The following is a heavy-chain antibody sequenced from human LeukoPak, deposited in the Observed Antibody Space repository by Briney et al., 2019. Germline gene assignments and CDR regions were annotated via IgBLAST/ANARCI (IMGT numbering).Heavy chain of an antibody. Sequence: GGSLRLSCAASGFTFSDYYMSWIRQAPGKGLEWVPYISGSGSHTTYADSVRGRLTISRDNAKNSLSLQVNSLRADDTAVYYCARVGSTVAAGTPDYWGQGTLVTVSS. J-gene: IGHJ4*02. CDR2: ISGSGSHT. D-gene: IGHD6-13*01. V-gene: IGHV3-11*06. CDR3: ARVGSTVAAGTPDY. CDR1: GFTFSDYY.